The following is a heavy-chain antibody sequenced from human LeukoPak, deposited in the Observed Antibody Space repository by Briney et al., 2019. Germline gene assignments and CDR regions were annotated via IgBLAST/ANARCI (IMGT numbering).Heavy chain of an antibody. CDR1: GGSIGSTTYY. CDR2: SYYSGSS. CDR3: PRGRRYSIGREIDY. V-gene: IGHV4-39*01. Sequence: PAETLCLTCTVSGGSIGSTTYYWGWIRQPPGKGLEWVGSSYYSGSSYSNPSLTSRVALSVNTSKNQFSLKLISVTAAATAVYCCPRGRRYSIGREIDYGGQRT. D-gene: IGHD6-19*01. J-gene: IGHJ4*02.